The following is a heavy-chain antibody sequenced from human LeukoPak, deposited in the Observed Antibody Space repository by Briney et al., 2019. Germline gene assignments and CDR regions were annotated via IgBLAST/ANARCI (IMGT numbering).Heavy chain of an antibody. CDR2: INHSGST. V-gene: IGHV4-34*01. CDR3: ARGDIVATIGY. CDR1: GGSFSGYY. Sequence: SETLSLTCAVYGGSFSGYYWSWIRQPPGKALDWIGEINHSGSTNYNPSLKSRVTISVDTSKNQFSLKLSSVTAADTAVYYCARGDIVATIGYWGQGTLVTVSS. D-gene: IGHD5-12*01. J-gene: IGHJ4*02.